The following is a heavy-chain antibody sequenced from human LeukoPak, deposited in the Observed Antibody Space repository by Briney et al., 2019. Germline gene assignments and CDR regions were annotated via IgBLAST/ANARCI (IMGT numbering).Heavy chain of an antibody. CDR3: ARDPVGGSTIFDY. CDR2: TYYRSKWYA. Sequence: PSQALSLTCAISGDSVSTNSAAWHWIRQSPSRGLEWLGRTYYRSKWYADYAISVKTRITINTDTSKNQFSLQLSSVTPEDTAVYYCARDPVGGSTIFDYWGQGTLVTVSS. J-gene: IGHJ4*02. V-gene: IGHV6-1*01. CDR1: GDSVSTNSAA. D-gene: IGHD1-26*01.